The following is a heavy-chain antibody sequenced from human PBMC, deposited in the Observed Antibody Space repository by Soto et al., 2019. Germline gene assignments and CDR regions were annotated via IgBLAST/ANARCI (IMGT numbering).Heavy chain of an antibody. CDR2: IYSGGST. CDR1: GFTVSSNY. CDR3: ASRLHLGELSSNDAFDI. V-gene: IGHV3-66*01. J-gene: IGHJ3*02. D-gene: IGHD3-16*02. Sequence: GGSLRLSCAASGFTVSSNYMSWVRQAPGKGLEWVSVIYSGGSTYYADSVKGRFTISRDNSKNTLYLQMNSLRAEDTAVYYCASRLHLGELSSNDAFDIWGQGTMVTVSS.